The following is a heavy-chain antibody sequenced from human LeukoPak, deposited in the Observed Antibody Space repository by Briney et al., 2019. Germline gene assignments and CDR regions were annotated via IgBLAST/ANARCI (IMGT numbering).Heavy chain of an antibody. Sequence: SVKVSCKASGGTFSSYAISWVRQAPGQGLEWMGGIIPIFGTANYAQKFQGRVTITADESTSTAYMELSSLRSEDTAVYYCARGGYSSSWVGRYYYYMDVWGKGTTVTVSS. CDR1: GGTFSSYA. CDR2: IIPIFGTA. J-gene: IGHJ6*03. CDR3: ARGGYSSSWVGRYYYYMDV. V-gene: IGHV1-69*13. D-gene: IGHD6-13*01.